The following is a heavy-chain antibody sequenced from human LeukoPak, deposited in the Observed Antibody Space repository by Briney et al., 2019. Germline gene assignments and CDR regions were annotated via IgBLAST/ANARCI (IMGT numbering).Heavy chain of an antibody. CDR3: VRRLVVVTADDKSDAFDV. D-gene: IGHD2-21*02. CDR2: IYYTGSS. Sequence: SETLSLTCTVSGGTISTYYWNWIPQPPGEGLEWIGYIYYTGSSNYNPSLKSRVTISLDTSKNQFSLKLSSVTAADTAVYYCVRRLVVVTADDKSDAFDVWGQGTVVTVSS. CDR1: GGTISTYY. V-gene: IGHV4-59*01. J-gene: IGHJ3*01.